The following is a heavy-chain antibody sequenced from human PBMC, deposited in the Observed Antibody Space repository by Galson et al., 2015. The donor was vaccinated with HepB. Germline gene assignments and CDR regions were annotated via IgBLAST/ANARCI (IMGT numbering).Heavy chain of an antibody. V-gene: IGHV3-30*04. CDR3: ARAYSSSWYGFFGY. CDR2: ISYDGSNK. D-gene: IGHD6-13*01. Sequence: SLRLSCAASGFTFSSYAMHWVRQAPGKGLEWVAVISYDGSNKYYADSVKGRFTISRDNSKNTLYLQMNSLRAEDTAVYYCARAYSSSWYGFFGYWGQGTLVTVSS. J-gene: IGHJ4*02. CDR1: GFTFSSYA.